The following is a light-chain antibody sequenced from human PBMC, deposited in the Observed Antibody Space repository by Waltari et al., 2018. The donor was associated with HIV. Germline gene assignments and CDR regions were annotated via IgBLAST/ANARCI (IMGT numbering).Light chain of an antibody. CDR3: QQYYSTPWT. CDR2: WAS. CDR1: QSVLYRSNNRNY. V-gene: IGKV4-1*01. J-gene: IGKJ1*01. Sequence: DIVMTQSPDSLVVSLGERATINCKSSQSVLYRSNNRNYLAWYQQKPGQPPKLLIYWASTRESGVPDRFSGRGSGTDFTLTISSLQAEDVAVYYCQQYYSTPWTFGQGT.